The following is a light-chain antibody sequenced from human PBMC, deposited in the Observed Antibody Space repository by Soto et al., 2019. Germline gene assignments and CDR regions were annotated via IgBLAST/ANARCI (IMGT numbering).Light chain of an antibody. J-gene: IGKJ4*01. Sequence: EIVMTQSPATLSVSPGERATLSCRASQGVSGNLAWYQQKPGQPPRLLIYGASTRATGIPARFSGSGSGTEFTLTISSLQSEDFAVYYCQQYNNWTLTFGGGTKVEIK. V-gene: IGKV3-15*01. CDR1: QGVSGN. CDR2: GAS. CDR3: QQYNNWTLT.